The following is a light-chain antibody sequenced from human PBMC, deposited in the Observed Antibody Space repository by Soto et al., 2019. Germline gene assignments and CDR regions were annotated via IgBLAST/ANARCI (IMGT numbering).Light chain of an antibody. CDR1: QSVLYSSNNKNY. J-gene: IGKJ4*01. CDR3: QQYYTTPT. V-gene: IGKV4-1*01. Sequence: DIVMTQSPDSLAVSLGERATINCKSSQSVLYSSNNKNYLAWYQQKPGQPPKLLISWASARESGVPDRFSGSGSGTDFTLTISSLQAEDVAVYYCQQYYTTPTFGGGTKVDI. CDR2: WAS.